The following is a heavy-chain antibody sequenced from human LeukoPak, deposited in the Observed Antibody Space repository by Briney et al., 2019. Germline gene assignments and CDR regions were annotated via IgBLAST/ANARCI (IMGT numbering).Heavy chain of an antibody. V-gene: IGHV4-39*07. D-gene: IGHD5-18*01. Sequence: SETLSLTCTVSGGSISSSPYYWGWIRQPPGKGLEWIGSIYYSGTTHYNPSLESRVTISVDTSKNQFSLKLASVTAADTAIYCRAKGAGGFSYYNWFDPWGQGTLVTVSS. CDR3: AKGAGGFSYYNWFDP. J-gene: IGHJ5*02. CDR1: GGSISSSPYY. CDR2: IYYSGTT.